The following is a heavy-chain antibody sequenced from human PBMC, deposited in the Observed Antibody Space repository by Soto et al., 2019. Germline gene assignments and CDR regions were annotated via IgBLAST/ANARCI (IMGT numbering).Heavy chain of an antibody. V-gene: IGHV1-8*01. CDR3: ARVYGGNPDMDV. CDR1: GYTFTSYD. J-gene: IGHJ6*02. D-gene: IGHD3-10*01. Sequence: QVQLVQSGAEVKKPGASVKVSCKASGYTFTSYDINWVRQATGQGLEWMGWMNPNSGNTGYAQKFQGRVTMTRNTPRSTDDMELSSLRSEDTAVYYSARVYGGNPDMDVWGQGTTVTVFS. CDR2: MNPNSGNT.